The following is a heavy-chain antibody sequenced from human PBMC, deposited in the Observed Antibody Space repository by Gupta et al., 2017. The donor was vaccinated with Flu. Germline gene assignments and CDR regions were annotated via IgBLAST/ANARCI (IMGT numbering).Heavy chain of an antibody. D-gene: IGHD6-13*01. CDR1: RGYY. Sequence: RGYYWSWIRQPPGKGLEWIGEINRSGSTKYNPSRQSRVTISVDTSKSQFSLILTSVTAADTAVYYCARGTYSSSWSSNFDYWGQGTLVTVSS. J-gene: IGHJ4*02. CDR2: INRSGST. V-gene: IGHV4-34*01. CDR3: ARGTYSSSWSSNFDY.